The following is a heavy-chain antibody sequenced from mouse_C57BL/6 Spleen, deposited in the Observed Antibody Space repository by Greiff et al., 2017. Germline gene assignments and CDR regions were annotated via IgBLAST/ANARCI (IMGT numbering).Heavy chain of an antibody. J-gene: IGHJ4*01. Sequence: QVQLQQSGAELVKPGASVKLSCKASGYTFTSYWMHWVKQRPGQGLEWIGMINPNSGSTNYNEKFKSKATLTVDKSSSTAYMQLSSLTSKDSAVYYCARDGWDAMDYWGQGTSVTVSS. V-gene: IGHV1-64*01. CDR1: GYTFTSYW. D-gene: IGHD2-3*01. CDR3: ARDGWDAMDY. CDR2: INPNSGST.